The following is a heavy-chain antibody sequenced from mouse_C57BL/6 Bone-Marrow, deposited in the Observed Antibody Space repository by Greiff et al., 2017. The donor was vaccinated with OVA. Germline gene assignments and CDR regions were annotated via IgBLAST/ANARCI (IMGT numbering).Heavy chain of an antibody. V-gene: IGHV1-72*01. J-gene: IGHJ2*01. CDR1: GYTFTSYW. D-gene: IGHD1-1*01. CDR2: IDPNSGGT. CDR3: AAVDGYYFDY. Sequence: QVQLQQSGAELVKPGASVKLSCKASGYTFTSYWMHWVKQRPGRGLELIGRIDPNSGGTKYNEKFKSKATLTVDKPSSTAYMQLSSLTSEDSAVYYCAAVDGYYFDYWGQGTTLTVSS.